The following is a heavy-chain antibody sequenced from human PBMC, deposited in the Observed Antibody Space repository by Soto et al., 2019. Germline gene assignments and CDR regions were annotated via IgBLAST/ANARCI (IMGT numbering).Heavy chain of an antibody. V-gene: IGHV3-30-3*01. CDR2: ISYDGSNK. D-gene: IGHD6-13*01. J-gene: IGHJ4*02. Sequence: QVQLVESGGGVVQPGRSLRLSCAASGFTFSSYAMHWVRQAPGKGLEWVAVISYDGSNKYYADSVKGRFTISRDNSKNTLDLQMNSLRAEDTAVYYCARGAAAGWNDYWGQGTLVTVSS. CDR3: ARGAAAGWNDY. CDR1: GFTFSSYA.